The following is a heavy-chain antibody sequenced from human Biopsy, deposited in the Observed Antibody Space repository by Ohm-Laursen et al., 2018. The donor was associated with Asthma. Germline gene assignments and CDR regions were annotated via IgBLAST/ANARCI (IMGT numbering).Heavy chain of an antibody. V-gene: IGHV3-30*03. D-gene: IGHD3-3*01. CDR2: MSFDGRQT. CDR1: GFSFTSYG. CDR3: ARMITIFGVVSRGMDV. Sequence: SLRLSCAASGFSFTSYGMHWVRQAPGKGLEWVAVMSFDGRQTYYADSVKGRFTISRDNSKNTLYLQMNSLRAEDTAVYYCARMITIFGVVSRGMDVWGQGTTVTVSS. J-gene: IGHJ6*02.